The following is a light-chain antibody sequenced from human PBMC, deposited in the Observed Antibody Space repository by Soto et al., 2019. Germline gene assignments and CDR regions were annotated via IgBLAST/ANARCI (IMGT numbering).Light chain of an antibody. CDR2: WAS. J-gene: IGKJ2*01. V-gene: IGKV4-1*01. CDR1: QSVLYSSNNKNY. Sequence: DIVLTQSPDSLAVSLGERATINCKSSQSVLYSSNNKNYLAWYQQKPGQPPKLLIYWASTRESGVPDRFSGSGSGTDFTRTISSLQAEDVAVYYCQQYYSTAYTLGQGTKLEIK. CDR3: QQYYSTAYT.